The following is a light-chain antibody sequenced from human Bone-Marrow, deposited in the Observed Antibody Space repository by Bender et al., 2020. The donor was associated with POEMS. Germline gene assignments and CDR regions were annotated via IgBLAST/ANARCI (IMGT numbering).Light chain of an antibody. Sequence: QSVLTQPPSVSAAPGQKVTISCSVSSSDIGNHYVSWYQQLPGTAPKLLIYDNNNRPSGVPARFSGSKSGTSASLAISDIQSEDEGDYYCSSWDDSLSGWVFGGGTKLTVL. CDR2: DNN. V-gene: IGLV1-51*01. J-gene: IGLJ3*02. CDR1: SSDIGNHY. CDR3: SSWDDSLSGWV.